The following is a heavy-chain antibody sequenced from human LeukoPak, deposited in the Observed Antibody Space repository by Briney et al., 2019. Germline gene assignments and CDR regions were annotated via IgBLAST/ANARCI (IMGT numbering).Heavy chain of an antibody. D-gene: IGHD6-13*01. CDR2: IIPIFGIA. V-gene: IGHV1-69*04. CDR1: GGTFSSYA. CDR3: ASGREGIAAAVPTEYFQH. Sequence: SVKVSCKASGGTFSSYAISWVRQAPGQGLEWMGRIIPIFGIANYAQKFQGRVTITADKSTSTAYMELSSLRSEDTAVYYCASGREGIAAAVPTEYFQHWGQGTLVTVSS. J-gene: IGHJ1*01.